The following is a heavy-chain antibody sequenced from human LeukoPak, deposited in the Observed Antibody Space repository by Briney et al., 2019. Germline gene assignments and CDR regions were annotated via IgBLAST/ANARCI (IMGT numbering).Heavy chain of an antibody. D-gene: IGHD2-8*02. CDR2: IYHTGST. Sequence: SETLSLTCTVSGASIRSYYWSWPRQTPGKGLEWVGYIYHTGSTNYNNSLKRRVTISINTSKKHFSLTLSSVTAADTAVYYCSTDSPTGFDHWGQGALVTVSS. CDR1: GASIRSYY. V-gene: IGHV4-59*01. CDR3: STDSPTGFDH. J-gene: IGHJ4*02.